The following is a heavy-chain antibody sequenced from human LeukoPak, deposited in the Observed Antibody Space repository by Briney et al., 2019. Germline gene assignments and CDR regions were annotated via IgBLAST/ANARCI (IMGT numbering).Heavy chain of an antibody. D-gene: IGHD3-16*01. J-gene: IGHJ4*02. CDR1: GYTFTGYY. CDR3: ARVFRGGGGGAPGGDY. CDR2: INPNSGGT. Sequence: GASVKVSCKASGYTFTGYYMHWVRQAPGQGLEWMGWINPNSGGTNYAQKFQGRVTMTGDTSISTAYMELSRLRSDDTAVYYCARVFRGGGGGAPGGDYWGQGTLVTVSS. V-gene: IGHV1-2*02.